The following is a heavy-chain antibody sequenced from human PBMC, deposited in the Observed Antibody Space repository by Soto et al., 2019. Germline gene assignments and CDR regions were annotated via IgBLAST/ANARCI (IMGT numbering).Heavy chain of an antibody. CDR2: INSDGSST. J-gene: IGHJ3*02. Sequence: GGSLRLSCAASGFTFSSYWMHWVRQAPGKGLVWVSRINSDGSSTSYADSVKGRFTISRDNAKNTLYLQMNSLRAEDTAVYYCARHYYDSSGYDDAFDIWGQGTMVTVSS. D-gene: IGHD3-22*01. V-gene: IGHV3-74*01. CDR3: ARHYYDSSGYDDAFDI. CDR1: GFTFSSYW.